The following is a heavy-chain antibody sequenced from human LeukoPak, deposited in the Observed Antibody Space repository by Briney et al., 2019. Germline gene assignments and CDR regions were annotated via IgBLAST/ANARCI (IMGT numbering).Heavy chain of an antibody. CDR2: TFYMSRWYN. V-gene: IGHV6-1*01. J-gene: IGHJ4*02. D-gene: IGHD6-13*01. CDR1: GDSVSNNNAA. Sequence: SQTLSLTCAISGDSVSNNNAAWNWIRRSPSRGLEWLGRTFYMSRWYNDYATSVKSRITINPDTSKNQVSLQLNSVTPEDTAVYYCARQEHLVLGYWGQGTLVTVSS. CDR3: ARQEHLVLGY.